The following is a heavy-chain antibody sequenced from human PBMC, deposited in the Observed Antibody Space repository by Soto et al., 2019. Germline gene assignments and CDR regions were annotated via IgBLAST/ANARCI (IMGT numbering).Heavy chain of an antibody. CDR3: AKALPPPDSSSWYYAFDI. V-gene: IGHV3-9*01. J-gene: IGHJ3*02. Sequence: GGSLRLSCAASGFTFDDYAMHWVRQAPGKGLEWVSGISWNSGSIGYADSVKGRFTISRDNAKNSLYLQMNSLRAEDTALYYCAKALPPPDSSSWYYAFDIWGQGTMVTVSS. CDR2: ISWNSGSI. D-gene: IGHD6-13*01. CDR1: GFTFDDYA.